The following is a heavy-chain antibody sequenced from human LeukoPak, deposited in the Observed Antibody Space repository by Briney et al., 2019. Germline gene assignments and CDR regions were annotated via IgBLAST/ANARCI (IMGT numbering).Heavy chain of an antibody. CDR2: ISAYNGHT. CDR1: GYTFTSYG. J-gene: IGHJ4*02. CDR3: ARRLGSSTWYDYYFDY. V-gene: IGHV1-18*01. D-gene: IGHD6-13*01. Sequence: ASVKVSCKASGYTFTSYGIGWVRQATGQGLEWMGWISAYNGHTNYAQKFQGRVTMTTDTSTSTGYMALRSLTSDDTAVYYCARRLGSSTWYDYYFDYWGQGTLVTVSS.